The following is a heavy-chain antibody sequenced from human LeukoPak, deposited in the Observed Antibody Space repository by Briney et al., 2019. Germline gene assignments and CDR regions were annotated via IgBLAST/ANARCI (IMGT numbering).Heavy chain of an antibody. V-gene: IGHV4-4*01. Sequence: PSETLSLTCAVSGGSISSSNWWSWVRQPPGKGLEWIGEIYHSGSTNYNPSLKSRVTISVDKSKNQFSLKLSSVTAADTAVYCCARDFDGSGSYYSSYYYMDVWGKGTTVTVSS. CDR2: IYHSGST. CDR3: ARDFDGSGSYYSSYYYMDV. CDR1: GGSISSSNW. D-gene: IGHD3-10*01. J-gene: IGHJ6*03.